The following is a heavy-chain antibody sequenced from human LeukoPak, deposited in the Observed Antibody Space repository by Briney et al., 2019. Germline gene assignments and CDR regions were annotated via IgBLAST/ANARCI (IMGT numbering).Heavy chain of an antibody. CDR1: GFNFDDYA. Sequence: GRSLRLSCAASGFNFDDYAMHWVRQAPGKGMEWVSGISWNNGSIDYAASVKGRFTISRDSAKNTLSLHMNSLRAEDTAVYYCAKVAPLGSSWYAFNYWGQGTLVTVSS. V-gene: IGHV3-9*01. D-gene: IGHD6-13*01. J-gene: IGHJ4*02. CDR2: ISWNNGSI. CDR3: AKVAPLGSSWYAFNY.